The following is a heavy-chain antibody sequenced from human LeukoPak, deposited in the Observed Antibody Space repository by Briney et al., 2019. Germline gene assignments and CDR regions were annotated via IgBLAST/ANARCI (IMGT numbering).Heavy chain of an antibody. CDR3: ARARTVRGVILKYFDY. D-gene: IGHD3-10*01. Sequence: PSETLSLTCTVSGDSISSYYWSWIRQPPGKGLEWIGEINHSGSTNYNPSLKSRVTISVDTSKNQFSLKLSSVTAADTAVYYCARARTVRGVILKYFDYWGQGTLVTVSS. CDR1: GDSISSYY. V-gene: IGHV4-34*01. J-gene: IGHJ4*02. CDR2: INHSGST.